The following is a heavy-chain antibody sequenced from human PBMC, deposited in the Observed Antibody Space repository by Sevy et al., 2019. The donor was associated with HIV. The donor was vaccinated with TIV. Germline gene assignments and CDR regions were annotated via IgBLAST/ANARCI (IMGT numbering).Heavy chain of an antibody. D-gene: IGHD3-9*01. CDR2: ISSSSSYI. J-gene: IGHJ4*02. CDR3: ARDLLYYDILTGYYNTDEATCFDY. Sequence: GGSLRLSCAASGFTFSSYSMNWVRQAPGKGLEWVSSISSSSSYIYYADSVKGRFTISRDNAKNSLYLQMNSLRAEDTAVYYCARDLLYYDILTGYYNTDEATCFDYWGQGTLVTVSS. CDR1: GFTFSSYS. V-gene: IGHV3-21*01.